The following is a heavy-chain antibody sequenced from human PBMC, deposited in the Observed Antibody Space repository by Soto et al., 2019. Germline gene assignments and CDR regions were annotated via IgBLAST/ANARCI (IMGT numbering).Heavy chain of an antibody. CDR3: ARGSWDDVTGHYYMDV. Sequence: QVQLQQSGPGLVKPSQTLSLTCDISGDSVSSNSAAWNWIRQTPSRGLEWPGRTYYRSKWYINYAVSMKSRITVNPDTSKNQFSLQLNSVTPEDTAVYYCARGSWDDVTGHYYMDVWGKGTTVTVSS. D-gene: IGHD1-1*01. V-gene: IGHV6-1*01. J-gene: IGHJ6*03. CDR2: TYYRSKWYI. CDR1: GDSVSSNSAA.